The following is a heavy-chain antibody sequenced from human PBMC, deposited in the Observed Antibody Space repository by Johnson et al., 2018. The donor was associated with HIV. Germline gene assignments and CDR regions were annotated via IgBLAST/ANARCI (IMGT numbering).Heavy chain of an antibody. D-gene: IGHD1-1*01. CDR2: ISSSGGTI. J-gene: IGHJ3*01. Sequence: QVQLVESGGGLVKPGGSLRLSCAASGFTFNDHYMSWIRQAPGKGLEWVSYISSSGGTISNADSVKGRFTISRNNAKNSLYLQMNSLRAEDTAVYFWATVWRNEGRHAFDVWGQGTIVTVSS. CDR3: ATVWRNEGRHAFDV. V-gene: IGHV3-11*04. CDR1: GFTFNDHY.